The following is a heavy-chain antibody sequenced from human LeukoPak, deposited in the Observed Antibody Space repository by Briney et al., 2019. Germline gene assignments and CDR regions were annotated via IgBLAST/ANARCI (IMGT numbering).Heavy chain of an antibody. CDR2: YDSRST. V-gene: IGHV4-30-2*04. Sequence: YDSRSTYYPPSLTSPVTPSVDTCKNHFSLKLSSVTAADTAVYYCARGPSPPAATYNWFDPWGQGTLVTVSS. D-gene: IGHD2-2*01. CDR3: ARGPSPPAATYNWFDP. J-gene: IGHJ5*02.